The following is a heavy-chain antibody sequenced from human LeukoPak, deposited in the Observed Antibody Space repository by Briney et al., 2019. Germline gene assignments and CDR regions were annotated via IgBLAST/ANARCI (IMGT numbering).Heavy chain of an antibody. CDR1: GFTFSDYN. D-gene: IGHD6-13*01. V-gene: IGHV3-48*01. CDR2: ISGISSSI. CDR3: ARGTSWYSSSWQHDY. Sequence: GGSLRLSCAASGFTFSDYNMTWVRQAPGKGLEWVSYISGISSSIYYADSVKGRFTISRDNAKNSLYLQMNSLRAEDTAVYYCARGTSWYSSSWQHDYWGQGTLVTVSS. J-gene: IGHJ4*02.